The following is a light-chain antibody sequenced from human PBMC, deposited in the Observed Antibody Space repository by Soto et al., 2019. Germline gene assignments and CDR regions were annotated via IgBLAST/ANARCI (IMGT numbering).Light chain of an antibody. Sequence: IVMTQSPATLSVSPGERVTLSCRASQNIYSNIAWYQQRPGQAPRLLIYRASTKATGVPARFSGSGSGTDFTLTISSLQSEDFTVYSCLQYHNLWAFGQETNVEIK. J-gene: IGKJ1*01. CDR1: QNIYSN. CDR3: LQYHNLWA. V-gene: IGKV3-15*01. CDR2: RAS.